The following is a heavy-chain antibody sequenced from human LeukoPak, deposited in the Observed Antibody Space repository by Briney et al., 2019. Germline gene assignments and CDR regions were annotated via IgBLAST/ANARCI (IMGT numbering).Heavy chain of an antibody. CDR2: ISNSGVST. V-gene: IGHV3-23*01. J-gene: IGHJ4*02. CDR3: AKDGALWFAEY. Sequence: PGGPLRLSCAASGFTFSNYAMSWVRQAPGKGLEWVSVISNSGVSTYYADSVKGRFTISRDNSKNTLYLQMNSLRAEDTAVYYCAKDGALWFAEYWGQGTLVTVSS. CDR1: GFTFSNYA. D-gene: IGHD3-10*01.